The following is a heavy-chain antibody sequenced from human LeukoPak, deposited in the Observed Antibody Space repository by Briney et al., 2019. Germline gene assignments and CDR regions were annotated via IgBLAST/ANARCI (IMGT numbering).Heavy chain of an antibody. Sequence: GGSLRLSGAASGFTFSSYWMHWVRQAPGKGLVWVSRINSDGRSIGYADSVKGRFTISRDNAKNTPYLQMNSLRAEDTAVYYCARPLGWELLGEAWGQGTLVTVSS. CDR3: ARPLGWELLGEA. CDR2: INSDGRSI. J-gene: IGHJ4*02. CDR1: GFTFSSYW. D-gene: IGHD1-26*01. V-gene: IGHV3-74*01.